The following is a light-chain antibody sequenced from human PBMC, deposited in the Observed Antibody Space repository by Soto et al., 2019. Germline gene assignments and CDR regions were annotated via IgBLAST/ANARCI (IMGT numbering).Light chain of an antibody. CDR2: VVS. J-gene: IGKJ2*01. Sequence: DIQLTQSPSSLSASVGDRVTITCRASQTISRNLNWYQQKPGEAPKLLMYVVSSLQGGVPSRFSGSESGTDYTLTISSLQPDDFATYYCQQSYSLPYTFGQGTELEIK. V-gene: IGKV1-39*01. CDR3: QQSYSLPYT. CDR1: QTISRN.